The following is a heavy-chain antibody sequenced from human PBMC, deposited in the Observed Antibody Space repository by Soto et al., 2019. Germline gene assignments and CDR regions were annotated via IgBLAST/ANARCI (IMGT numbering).Heavy chain of an antibody. Sequence: GESLKISCQASGYSFSNFWIAWVRQMPGEALEWLGIIYPDDSDTRYSPSFLGQVTISADKSIKTTYLQWSSLKASDTAIYFCASSVLVTSTMNYFDLWGQGTLVTVSS. CDR1: GYSFSNFW. V-gene: IGHV5-51*01. CDR2: IYPDDSDT. D-gene: IGHD2-8*02. CDR3: ASSVLVTSTMNYFDL. J-gene: IGHJ4*02.